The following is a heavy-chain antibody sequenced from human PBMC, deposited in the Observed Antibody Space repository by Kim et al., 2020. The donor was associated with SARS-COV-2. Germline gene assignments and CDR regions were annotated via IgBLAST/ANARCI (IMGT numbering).Heavy chain of an antibody. J-gene: IGHJ5*02. D-gene: IGHD1-7*01. CDR2: TYYRSKWYN. V-gene: IGHV6-1*01. CDR3: ARVAGTTGGNRWFDP. Sequence: SQTLSLTCAISGDSVSSNSAAWNWIRQSPSTGLEWLGRTYYRSKWYNDYAVSVKSRITINPDTSKNQFSLQLNSVTPEDTAVYYCARVAGTTGGNRWFDPWGQGTLVTVSS. CDR1: GDSVSSNSAA.